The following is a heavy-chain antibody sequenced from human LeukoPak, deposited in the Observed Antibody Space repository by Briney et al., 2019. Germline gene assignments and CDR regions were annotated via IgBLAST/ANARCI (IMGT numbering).Heavy chain of an antibody. D-gene: IGHD2-15*01. J-gene: IGHJ4*02. CDR2: ISSGSNYI. Sequence: GGSLRLSCAASGFTFSHYSMNWVRQAPGKGLEWVSSISSGSNYIYYADSVKGRFTISRDNAKNSLYLQMNSLRAEDTAMYYCARVFCTGGSFYGPFDYWGQGTLVTVSS. V-gene: IGHV3-21*01. CDR1: GFTFSHYS. CDR3: ARVFCTGGSFYGPFDY.